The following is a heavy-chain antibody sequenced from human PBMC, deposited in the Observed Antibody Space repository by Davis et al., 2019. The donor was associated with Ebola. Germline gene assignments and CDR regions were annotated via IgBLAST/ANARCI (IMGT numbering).Heavy chain of an antibody. J-gene: IGHJ5*02. V-gene: IGHV3-11*01. D-gene: IGHD4-11*01. CDR2: ISKNGNTI. Sequence: GESLKISCTASGFTISDYYISWLRQPPGKGLEWVSYISKNGNTIFYADSVKGRFTISRDNAKNTVDLQMTSLRVEDTAVYYCARTVDCDLWGQGSLVTVSS. CDR1: GFTISDYY. CDR3: ARTVDCDL.